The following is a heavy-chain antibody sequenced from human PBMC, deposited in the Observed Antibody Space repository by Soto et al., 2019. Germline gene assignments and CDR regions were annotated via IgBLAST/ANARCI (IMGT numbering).Heavy chain of an antibody. J-gene: IGHJ4*02. CDR1: GFAFNTYA. D-gene: IGHD2-21*02. V-gene: IGHV3-23*01. Sequence: EVQLLESGGGLVQPGGSLRLSCAASGFAFNTYAMSWVRQAPGKGLEWVSSISDSGANTYYADSVKGRFTISRDNSKNTLYLQMTSLRADDTALYYCTKCGGLGTPRGRGACYCPIDSWGQGILVTASS. CDR2: ISDSGANT. CDR3: TKCGGLGTPRGRGACYCPIDS.